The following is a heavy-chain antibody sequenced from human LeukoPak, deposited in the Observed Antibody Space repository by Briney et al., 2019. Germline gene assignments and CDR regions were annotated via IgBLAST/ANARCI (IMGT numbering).Heavy chain of an antibody. CDR1: GYTFTGYY. CDR3: ASFLWFGEDWFDP. CDR2: INPNSGGT. J-gene: IGHJ5*02. D-gene: IGHD3-10*01. Sequence: ASVKVSCKASGYTFTGYYMHWVRQAPGQGLEWMGWINPNSGGTNYARKFQGRVTMTRDTSISTAYMELSRLRSDDTAVYYCASFLWFGEDWFDPWGQGTLVTVSS. V-gene: IGHV1-2*02.